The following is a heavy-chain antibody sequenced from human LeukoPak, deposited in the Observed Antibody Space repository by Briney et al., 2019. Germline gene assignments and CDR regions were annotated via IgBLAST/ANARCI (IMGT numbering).Heavy chain of an antibody. CDR1: GWSFNDHY. CDR2: INARGET. V-gene: IGHV4-34*01. CDR3: ARGQVPAARGYNWFDP. J-gene: IGHJ5*02. Sequence: SETLSLTCAVYGWSFNDHYWNWIRQPPGKGLEWIGEINARGETNFNPSLKSRVTISVDSSKNQFSLTLRSMIAADTAVYYCARGQVPAARGYNWFDPWGQGTLVSVSS. D-gene: IGHD2-2*01.